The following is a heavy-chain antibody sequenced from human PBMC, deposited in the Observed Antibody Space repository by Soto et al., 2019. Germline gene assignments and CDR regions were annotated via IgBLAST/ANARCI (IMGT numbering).Heavy chain of an antibody. J-gene: IGHJ6*02. CDR2: ISYDGSNK. Sequence: QVQLVESGGGVVQPGRSLRLSCAASGFTFSSYGMHWVRQAPGKGLEWVAVISYDGSNKYYADSVKGRFTISRDNSKNTLYLQRNSLRADDTAVSYCAKTQGTLPTDYYYGMAVWGQGTTVTVSS. V-gene: IGHV3-30*18. D-gene: IGHD1-1*01. CDR1: GFTFSSYG. CDR3: AKTQGTLPTDYYYGMAV.